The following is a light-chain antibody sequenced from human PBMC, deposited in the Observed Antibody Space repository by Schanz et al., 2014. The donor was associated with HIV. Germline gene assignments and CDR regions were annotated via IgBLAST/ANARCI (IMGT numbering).Light chain of an antibody. J-gene: IGLJ3*02. V-gene: IGLV2-8*01. CDR3: SSYAGNNNLL. CDR1: SSDVGKYNL. Sequence: QSVLTQPASVSGSPGQSITISCTGTSSDVGKYNLLSRYQQHPGRAPKVMIYEVNKRPSGVPDRFSGSKSGNTASLTVSGLQAEDEAVYHCSSYAGNNNLLFGGGTKLTVL. CDR2: EVN.